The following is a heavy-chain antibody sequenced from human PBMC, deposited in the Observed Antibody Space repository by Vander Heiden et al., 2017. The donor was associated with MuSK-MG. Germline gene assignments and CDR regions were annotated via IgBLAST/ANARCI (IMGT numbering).Heavy chain of an antibody. Sequence: QVQLVQSGAEGKKPGSSVKVSCKASGGTFSSYAISWVRQAPGQGLEWMGGIIPIFGTANYAQKFQGRVTITADESTSTAYMELSSLRSEDTAVYYCARAQILTGYYKGYYFDYWGQGTLVTVSS. CDR1: GGTFSSYA. V-gene: IGHV1-69*01. J-gene: IGHJ4*02. CDR2: IIPIFGTA. CDR3: ARAQILTGYYKGYYFDY. D-gene: IGHD3-9*01.